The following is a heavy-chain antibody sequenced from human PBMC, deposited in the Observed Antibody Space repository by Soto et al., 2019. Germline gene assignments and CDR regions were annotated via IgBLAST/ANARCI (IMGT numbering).Heavy chain of an antibody. CDR1: GGSISSYY. D-gene: IGHD6-13*01. Sequence: SETLSLTCTVSGGSISSYYWSWIRQPPGKGLEWIGYIYYSGSTNYNPSLKSRVTISVDTSKNQFSLKLSSVTAADTAVYYCARLPYRYSSSWYYFDYWGQGTLVTVSS. V-gene: IGHV4-59*08. J-gene: IGHJ4*02. CDR3: ARLPYRYSSSWYYFDY. CDR2: IYYSGST.